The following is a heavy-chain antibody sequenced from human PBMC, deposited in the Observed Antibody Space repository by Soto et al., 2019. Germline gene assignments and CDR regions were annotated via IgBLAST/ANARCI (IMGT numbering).Heavy chain of an antibody. CDR3: ARGVSAGVDY. D-gene: IGHD1-26*01. V-gene: IGHV1-8*01. CDR1: GYSFTSLY. CDR2: MQPSTGRT. Sequence: ASVKGSCKASGYSFTSLYINWGRQTAGQGLEWMGWMQPSTGRTGYAQKFQGRVTMTRDTSINTAYMELTTLTSDDTAFYYCARGVSAGVDYWGQGTLVTVSS. J-gene: IGHJ4*02.